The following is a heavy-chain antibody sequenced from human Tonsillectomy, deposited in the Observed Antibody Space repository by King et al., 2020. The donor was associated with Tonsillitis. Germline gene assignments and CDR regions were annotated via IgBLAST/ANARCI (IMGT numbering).Heavy chain of an antibody. V-gene: IGHV3-33*05. CDR3: ARDRDDYNFDY. J-gene: IGHJ4*02. D-gene: IGHD4/OR15-4a*01. Sequence: VQLVESGGGVVQPGRSLRLSCAASGFTFSSYDMHWVRQAPGKGLEWVAVISYDGSNKYYADSVQGRFTLSRDNSKNTLYLQMHSLRAEDTAVYYCARDRDDYNFDYWGQGTLVTVSS. CDR1: GFTFSSYD. CDR2: ISYDGSNK.